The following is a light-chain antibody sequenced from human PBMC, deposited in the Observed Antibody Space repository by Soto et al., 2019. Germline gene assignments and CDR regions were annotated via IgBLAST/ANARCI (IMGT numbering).Light chain of an antibody. CDR1: GSDIGKYNL. V-gene: IGLV2-23*01. CDR2: EDS. CDR3: CSYAGSNTWV. J-gene: IGLJ3*02. Sequence: QSALTQPASVSGSPGQSVTISCTGRGSDIGKYNLVSWYQEHPGTAPKLIIYEDSKRPSGVSNRFSGSKSGNTASLTISGLQTEDEAHYYCCSYAGSNTWVFGGGTKLTVL.